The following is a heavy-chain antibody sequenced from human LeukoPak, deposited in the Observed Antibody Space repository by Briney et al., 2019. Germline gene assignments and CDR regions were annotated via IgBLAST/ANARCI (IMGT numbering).Heavy chain of an antibody. CDR3: ARESYDILTGYYYYGMDV. J-gene: IGHJ6*02. CDR1: GGSISSGDYY. CDR2: IYYSGST. V-gene: IGHV4-61*08. D-gene: IGHD3-9*01. Sequence: SETLSLTCTVSGGSISSGDYYWSWIRQPPGKGLEWIGYIYYSGSTNYNPSLKSRVTISVDTSKNQFSLKLSSVTAADTAVYYCARESYDILTGYYYYGMDVWGQGTTVTVSS.